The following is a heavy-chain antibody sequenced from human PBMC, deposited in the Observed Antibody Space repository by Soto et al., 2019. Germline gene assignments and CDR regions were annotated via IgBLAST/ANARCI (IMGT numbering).Heavy chain of an antibody. CDR2: IKPDGSEK. Sequence: PGGSLRLSCAASGFTFSTYWMSWVRQAPGKGLEWVANIKPDGSEKWYVDSVKGRFTISRDNAKKSLHLQMNSLRAEDTAAYYCARGDYYDSSGPFSDAFDIWGQGTMVTVSS. J-gene: IGHJ3*02. CDR1: GFTFSTYW. D-gene: IGHD3-22*01. V-gene: IGHV3-7*04. CDR3: ARGDYYDSSGPFSDAFDI.